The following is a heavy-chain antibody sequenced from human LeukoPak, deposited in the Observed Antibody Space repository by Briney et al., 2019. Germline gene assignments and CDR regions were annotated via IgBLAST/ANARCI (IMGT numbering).Heavy chain of an antibody. V-gene: IGHV4-59*08. Sequence: SETLSLTCTVSGGSISGYYWSWIRQPPGKGLEWIAYILYGGATVYNPSLNSRGTISVDTPKNQLSLKLNSVTAADTAIYYCARHTAGRAYGDFDSWGQGTLVTVSS. D-gene: IGHD4-17*01. J-gene: IGHJ4*02. CDR1: GGSISGYY. CDR3: ARHTAGRAYGDFDS. CDR2: ILYGGAT.